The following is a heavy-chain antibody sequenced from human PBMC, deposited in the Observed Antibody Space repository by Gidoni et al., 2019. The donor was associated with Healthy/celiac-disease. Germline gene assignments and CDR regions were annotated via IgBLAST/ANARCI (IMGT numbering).Heavy chain of an antibody. Sequence: QVQLVPSGAAVKKPGASVQGSCKASGYPFTGYYMRWGRQAPGQGLEWMGWINPNSGGTNYAQKFQGWVTMTRDTSISTAYMELSRLRSDDTAVYYCARDGGSGWYFAFDIWGQGTMVTVSS. CDR3: ARDGGSGWYFAFDI. J-gene: IGHJ3*02. D-gene: IGHD6-19*01. V-gene: IGHV1-2*04. CDR1: GYPFTGYY. CDR2: INPNSGGT.